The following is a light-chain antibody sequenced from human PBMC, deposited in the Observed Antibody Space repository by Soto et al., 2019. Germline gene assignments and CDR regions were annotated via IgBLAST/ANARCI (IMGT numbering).Light chain of an antibody. J-gene: IGKJ2*01. CDR1: QSISSY. Sequence: DIQMTQSPSSLSASVGDRVTITCRASQSISSYLNWYQQKPGKAPKLLIYAASSLQSGVPSRFSGSGSGTDFTLTISSLPPEYFATFYCQQSYSTPYTFGQGTKLEIK. CDR2: AAS. CDR3: QQSYSTPYT. V-gene: IGKV1-39*01.